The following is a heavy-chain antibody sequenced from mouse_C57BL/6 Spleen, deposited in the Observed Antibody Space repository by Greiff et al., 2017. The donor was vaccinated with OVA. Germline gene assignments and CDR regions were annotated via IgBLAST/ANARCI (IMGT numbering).Heavy chain of an antibody. CDR2: IHPSDSDT. D-gene: IGHD2-4*01. CDR1: GYSFTSYW. J-gene: IGHJ4*01. V-gene: IGHV1-74*01. Sequence: QVQLQQPGADLVKPGASVKVSCKASGYSFTSYWMHWVKQRPGQGLEWIGRIHPSDSDTNYNQKFNGKATLTVDKSSSTAYMQLSSLTSEDSAVYYGAIAGYDYDGGDYYAVDYWGQGTSVTVSS. CDR3: AIAGYDYDGGDYYAVDY.